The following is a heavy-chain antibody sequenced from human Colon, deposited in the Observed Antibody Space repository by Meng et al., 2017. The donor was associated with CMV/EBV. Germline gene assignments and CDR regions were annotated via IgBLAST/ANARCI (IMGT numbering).Heavy chain of an antibody. CDR3: ARVVLNFFDY. CDR2: IYNSGSA. CDR1: GGSFTSNSYF. J-gene: IGHJ4*02. V-gene: IGHV4-39*07. Sequence: QVHLEESGPGLGKPSETLSLTCTVSGGSFTSNSYFWGWIRQPPGKGLEYIGSIYNSGSAYYNPSLKSRVTISLDTSKNQFSLKLSSVTAADTAMYYCARVVLNFFDYWGQGTLVTVSS. D-gene: IGHD3-10*02.